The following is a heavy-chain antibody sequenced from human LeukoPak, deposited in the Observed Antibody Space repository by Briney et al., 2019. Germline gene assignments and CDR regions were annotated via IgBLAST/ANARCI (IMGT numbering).Heavy chain of an antibody. D-gene: IGHD5-18*01. CDR1: GGSISSSNYY. CDR3: AKVRLPPYYYYYYYMDV. V-gene: IGHV4-39*01. J-gene: IGHJ6*03. Sequence: SETLSLTCTVSGGSISSSNYYWGCIRQPPGKGLEWIGSIYYSESTYYNPSLKSRVTISIDTSKNQFSLKLTSVTAADTTVYYCAKVRLPPYYYYYYYMDVWGKGTTVTVSS. CDR2: IYYSEST.